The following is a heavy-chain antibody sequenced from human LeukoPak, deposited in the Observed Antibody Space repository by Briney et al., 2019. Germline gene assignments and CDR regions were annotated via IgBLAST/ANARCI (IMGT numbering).Heavy chain of an antibody. D-gene: IGHD2-15*01. CDR2: ISGSGGNT. Sequence: AGGFLRLSCAASGFTFSSYFFSWVRQAPGKGLEWVSSISGSGGNTYYPDSVKGRFTVSRDNSKDTLFLQMNSLRAEDTAIYYCARYCSGLSWYSGLYWGQGTLVIVFS. CDR1: GFTFSSYF. CDR3: ARYCSGLSWYSGLY. V-gene: IGHV3-23*01. J-gene: IGHJ4*02.